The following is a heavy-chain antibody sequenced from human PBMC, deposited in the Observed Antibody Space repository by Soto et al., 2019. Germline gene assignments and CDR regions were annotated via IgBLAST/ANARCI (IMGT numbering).Heavy chain of an antibody. Sequence: QLLESGGASVQPGGSLRLSCVASGFTFKAYAMGWVRQAPGWGLEWVSSITATNGNTYYADSVRGRFTISRDNSRNSLFLQMNGLRPEDSALYYCAKDEGTSSTVFDYWGQGTRVTVPS. J-gene: IGHJ4*02. CDR3: AKDEGTSSTVFDY. CDR2: ITATNGNT. CDR1: GFTFKAYA. D-gene: IGHD4-4*01. V-gene: IGHV3-23*01.